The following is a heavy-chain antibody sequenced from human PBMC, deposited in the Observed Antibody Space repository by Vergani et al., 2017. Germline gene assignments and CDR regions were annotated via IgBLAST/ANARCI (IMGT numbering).Heavy chain of an antibody. J-gene: IGHJ4*02. Sequence: QLQLQESGPGLVKPSETLSLTCTVSGGSFSNSGYSWGCIRQAPGKGLEWIGSIYYSGSTYYNPSLGSRLTISVDTSKNPFSLTLSSVTAADTAVYFCASRLSYDSSGSPPGDWGQGTLVTVSS. CDR2: IYYSGST. CDR3: ASRLSYDSSGSPPGD. V-gene: IGHV4-39*01. D-gene: IGHD3-22*01. CDR1: GGSFSNSGYS.